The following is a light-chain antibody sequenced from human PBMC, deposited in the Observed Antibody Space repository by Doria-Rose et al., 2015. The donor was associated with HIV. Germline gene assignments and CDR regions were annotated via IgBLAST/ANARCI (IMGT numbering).Light chain of an antibody. CDR2: WAS. V-gene: IGKV4-1*01. Sequence: VLTQSPESLGMSLGERATLNCKSNQSLLYTSKNYLAWYQQKPGQPPNLLIYWASTRQSVVPARFSGSGSGTDFTLSISSLEAEDVAVYYCQQYYDTPSFGPGTTVDIK. CDR1: QSLLYTSKNY. CDR3: QQYYDTPS. J-gene: IGKJ3*01.